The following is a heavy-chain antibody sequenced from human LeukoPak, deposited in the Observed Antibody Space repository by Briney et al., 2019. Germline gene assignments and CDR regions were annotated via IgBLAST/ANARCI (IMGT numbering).Heavy chain of an antibody. D-gene: IGHD2-21*02. V-gene: IGHV3-66*02. J-gene: IGHJ4*02. CDR1: GFTVSSNY. Sequence: PGGSLRLSCAASGFTVSSNYMSWVRQAPGKGLEWVSVIYSGGSTYYADSVKGRFTISRDNSKNTLYLQMNSLRAEDTAVYYCAREGDSYIFDYWGQGTLVTVSS. CDR3: AREGDSYIFDY. CDR2: IYSGGST.